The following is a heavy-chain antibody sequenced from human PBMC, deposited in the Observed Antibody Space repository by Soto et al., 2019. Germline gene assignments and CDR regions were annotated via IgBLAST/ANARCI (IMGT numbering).Heavy chain of an antibody. Sequence: QVQVVESGGGVVQPGRALRLSCAASGFTFSSYAMHWVRQAPGKGLEWVAIISYDGSDKYYADSVKGRFPISRDNSKNTLYLQMNRLRTADTAVYYCARGGRLGRFDYWGQGTLVTVSS. J-gene: IGHJ4*02. V-gene: IGHV3-30*04. CDR3: ARGGRLGRFDY. CDR1: GFTFSSYA. CDR2: ISYDGSDK. D-gene: IGHD6-19*01.